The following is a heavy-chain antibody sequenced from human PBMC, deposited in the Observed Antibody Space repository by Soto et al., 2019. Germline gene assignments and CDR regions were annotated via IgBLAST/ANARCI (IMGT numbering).Heavy chain of an antibody. V-gene: IGHV3-23*01. CDR2: ISGSGGST. D-gene: IGHD3-3*01. CDR3: ATASAIFYYYYYMDV. Sequence: EVQLLESGGGLVQPGGSLRLSCAASGFTFSSYAMSWVRQAPGKGLEWVSAISGSGGSTYYADSVKGRFTISRDNSKNTPHLQLNSLRAADTAVYYCATASAIFYYYYYMDVWGKGTTVTVSS. J-gene: IGHJ6*03. CDR1: GFTFSSYA.